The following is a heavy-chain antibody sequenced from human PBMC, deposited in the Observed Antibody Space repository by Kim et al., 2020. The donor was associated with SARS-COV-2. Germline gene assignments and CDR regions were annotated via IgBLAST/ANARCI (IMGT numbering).Heavy chain of an antibody. D-gene: IGHD3-9*01. J-gene: IGHJ6*02. V-gene: IGHV4-34*01. Sequence: KSRVTISVDTSKNQFSLKRSPVTAADTAVYYCARIPSRRLRYFDWADMDVWGQGTTVTVSS. CDR3: ARIPSRRLRYFDWADMDV.